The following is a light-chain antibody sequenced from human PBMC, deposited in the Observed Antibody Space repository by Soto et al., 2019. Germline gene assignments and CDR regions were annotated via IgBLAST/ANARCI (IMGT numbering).Light chain of an antibody. Sequence: QSVLTQPASVSGSPGQSITISCTGTSSDVGGYNYVSWYQQQSGKAPKLMIHEVSNRPSGVSGRFSGSKSGTTASLTISGLQAEDEANYYCTSYTPGGAFVVFGGGTKVTVL. CDR2: EVS. V-gene: IGLV2-14*01. CDR1: SSDVGGYNY. CDR3: TSYTPGGAFVV. J-gene: IGLJ2*01.